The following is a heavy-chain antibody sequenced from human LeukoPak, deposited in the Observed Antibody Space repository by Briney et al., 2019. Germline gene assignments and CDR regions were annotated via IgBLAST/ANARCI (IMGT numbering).Heavy chain of an antibody. CDR1: GGSFSGYY. J-gene: IGHJ4*02. D-gene: IGHD3-16*01. CDR2: INHSGST. V-gene: IGHV4-34*01. CDR3: ARVITVRGVIFDY. Sequence: PSETLSLTCAVYGGSFSGYYWSWIRQPPGKGLEWIGEINHSGSTNYNPSLKSRVTISVDTSKNQFSLKLSSVTAADTAVYYCARVITVRGVIFDYWGQGTLVTVSS.